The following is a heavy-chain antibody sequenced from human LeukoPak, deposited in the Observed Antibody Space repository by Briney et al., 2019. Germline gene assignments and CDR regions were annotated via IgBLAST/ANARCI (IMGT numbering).Heavy chain of an antibody. V-gene: IGHV1-8*03. J-gene: IGHJ4*02. D-gene: IGHD5-18*01. CDR2: MNPNSGNT. CDR3: ARDGQRGYSHGSFDY. Sequence: ASVKVSCKASGYTFTSYDINGVRQATGQGLEWMGWMNPNSGNTDYAQKFQGRFTITINTSISTAYMELSSLRSEDTAVYYCARDGQRGYSHGSFDYWGQGTLVTVSS. CDR1: GYTFTSYD.